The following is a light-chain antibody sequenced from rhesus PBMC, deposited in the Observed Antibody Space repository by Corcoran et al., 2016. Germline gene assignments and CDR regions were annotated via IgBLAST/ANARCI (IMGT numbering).Light chain of an antibody. V-gene: IGKV1S12*01. Sequence: DIQMTQSPSALSASVGDRVTISCRASQNIYSNLAWYQQKPGKAPKLLIYAASSLQTGIPSRFCGSGSGTDFTLTISSLQPEDSAAYYCQHYYDNPLTFGGGTKVELK. CDR1: QNIYSN. CDR3: QHYYDNPLT. CDR2: AAS. J-gene: IGKJ4*01.